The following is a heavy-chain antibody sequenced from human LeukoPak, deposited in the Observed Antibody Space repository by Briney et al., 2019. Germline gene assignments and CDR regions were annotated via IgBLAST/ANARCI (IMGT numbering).Heavy chain of an antibody. V-gene: IGHV1-69*06. CDR2: IIPIFGTA. CDR3: ARDNDSSGWYYYYYYMDV. D-gene: IGHD6-19*01. Sequence: SVKVSCKASGGTFSSYAISWVRQAPGQGLEWMGGIIPIFGTANYAQKFQGRVTITADKSTSTAYMELSSLRSEDTAVYYCARDNDSSGWYYYYYYMDVWGKGTTVTVSS. CDR1: GGTFSSYA. J-gene: IGHJ6*03.